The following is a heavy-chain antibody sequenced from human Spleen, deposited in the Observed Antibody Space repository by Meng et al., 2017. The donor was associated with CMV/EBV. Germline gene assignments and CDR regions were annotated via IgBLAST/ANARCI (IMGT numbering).Heavy chain of an antibody. CDR1: GYKFVTFG. V-gene: IGHV1-18*01. CDR3: ARDMVSGSYPTHLDY. D-gene: IGHD1-26*01. CDR2: ISAYNGNT. J-gene: IGHJ4*02. Sequence: ASVKVSCKASGYKFVTFGISWVRQAPGQGLEWMGWISAYNGNTNYAQKFQGRVTMTRDTSTSTVYMELSSLRSEDTAVYYCARDMVSGSYPTHLDYWGQGTLVTVSS.